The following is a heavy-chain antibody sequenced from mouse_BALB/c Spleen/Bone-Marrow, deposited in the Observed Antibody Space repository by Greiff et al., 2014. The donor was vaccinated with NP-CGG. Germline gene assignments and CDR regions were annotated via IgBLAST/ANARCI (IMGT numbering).Heavy chain of an antibody. J-gene: IGHJ4*01. CDR1: GYTFTDNW. CDR3: ARGGHEFDLDY. Sequence: VQLQQSGAELGMPGASVKMSCKASGYTFTDNWIYWVKQRPGQGLEWIGAIDPSDSYTNYNQKFMGKASLAVDASSSTAYMQVSSLKSDDSAVYYCARGGHEFDLDYWGQGTSVTVSS. D-gene: IGHD3-3*01. V-gene: IGHV1-69*01. CDR2: IDPSDSYT.